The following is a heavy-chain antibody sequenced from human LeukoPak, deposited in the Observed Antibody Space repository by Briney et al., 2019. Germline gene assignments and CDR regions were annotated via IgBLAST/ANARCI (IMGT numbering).Heavy chain of an antibody. CDR1: GFTFSSYG. D-gene: IGHD4-17*01. V-gene: IGHV3-30*19. Sequence: PGGSLRLSCAASGFTFSSYGMHWVRQAPGKGLEWVAVISYDGSNKYYADSVKGRFTISRDNSKNTLYLQMNSLRAEDTAVYYCARENDYGDYDRLDYWGQGTLVTVSS. CDR3: ARENDYGDYDRLDY. CDR2: ISYDGSNK. J-gene: IGHJ4*02.